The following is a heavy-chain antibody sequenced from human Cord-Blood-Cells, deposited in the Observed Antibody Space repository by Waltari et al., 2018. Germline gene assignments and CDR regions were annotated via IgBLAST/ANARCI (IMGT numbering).Heavy chain of an antibody. J-gene: IGHJ5*02. D-gene: IGHD3-3*01. V-gene: IGHV4-34*01. CDR2: INHSGST. CDR3: ARETSEVLRFLEWLLYSGWFDP. CDR1: GGSFVGYS. Sequence: QVQLQQWGAGLLKPSETLSLTCAVYGGSFVGYSWSWIRQPPGKGLEWIGEINHSGSTNYNPSLKSRVTISVDTSKNQFSLKLSSVTAADTAVYYCARETSEVLRFLEWLLYSGWFDPWGQGTLVTVSS.